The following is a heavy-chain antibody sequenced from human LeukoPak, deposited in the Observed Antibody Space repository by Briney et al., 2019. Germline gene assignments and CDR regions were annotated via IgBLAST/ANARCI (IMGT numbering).Heavy chain of an antibody. CDR1: GFTFTSYS. V-gene: IGHV3-21*01. D-gene: IGHD3-22*01. J-gene: IGHJ4*02. CDR2: ISSSSSYI. CDR3: ARDLGSSGYSLDY. Sequence: GGSLRLSCAASGFTFTSYSMNWVRQAPGKGLEWVSSISSSSSYIYYADSVKGRFTISRDNAKNSLYLQMNSLRAEDTAVYYCARDLGSSGYSLDYWGQGTLVTVSS.